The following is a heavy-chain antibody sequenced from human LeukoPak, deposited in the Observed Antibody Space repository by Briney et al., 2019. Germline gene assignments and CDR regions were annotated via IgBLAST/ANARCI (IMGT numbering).Heavy chain of an antibody. V-gene: IGHV4-34*01. Sequence: PSETLSLTCAVYGGSFSGYYWSWIRQPPGKGLEWIGEINHSGSTNYNPSLKSRVTISVDTSKNQFSLKLSSVTAADTAVYYCARGPPSTVVPAAMRPWGLFLRPWGQGTLVTVSS. D-gene: IGHD2-2*01. CDR2: INHSGST. J-gene: IGHJ5*02. CDR3: ARGPPSTVVPAAMRPWGLFLRP. CDR1: GGSFSGYY.